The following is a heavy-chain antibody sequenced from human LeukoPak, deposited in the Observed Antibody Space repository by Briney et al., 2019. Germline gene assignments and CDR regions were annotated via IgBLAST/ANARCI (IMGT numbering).Heavy chain of an antibody. CDR2: ISSSTSYI. J-gene: IGHJ4*02. V-gene: IGHV3-21*01. CDR3: ARAGGSTVSHSDY. CDR1: GFTFRSYS. D-gene: IGHD4-17*01. Sequence: GGSLRLSCAASGFTFRSYSMNWIREAPGKGLEWVSAISSSTSYIYYADTVKGRFTISKDNAKNSLYLQVNSLRAEDTAVYYCARAGGSTVSHSDYWGQGTLVTVSS.